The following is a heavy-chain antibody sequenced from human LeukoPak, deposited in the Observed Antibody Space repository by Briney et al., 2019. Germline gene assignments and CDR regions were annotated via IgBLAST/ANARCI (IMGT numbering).Heavy chain of an antibody. CDR1: GDSISRYY. V-gene: IGHV4-4*07. CDR2: IDNGGII. CDR3: ARDSGTTGEVKFDP. D-gene: IGHD3-10*01. J-gene: IGHJ5*02. Sequence: PSETLSLTCTVSGDSISRYYWSWIRQPAGKGLEWIGRIDNGGIITYNPSLKSRVTMSIDTSNNQFSLRLRFVTAADTAVYYCARDSGTTGEVKFDPWGQGTLVTVSS.